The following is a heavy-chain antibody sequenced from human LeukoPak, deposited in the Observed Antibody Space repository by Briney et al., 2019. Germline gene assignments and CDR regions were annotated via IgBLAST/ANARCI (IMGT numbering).Heavy chain of an antibody. J-gene: IGHJ4*02. CDR2: IIPIFGTA. D-gene: IGHD6-6*01. Sequence: SVKVSCKASGGTFSSYAISWVRQAPGQGLEWMGGIIPIFGTANYAQKFQGRVTITTDESTSTAYMELSSLRSEDTAVYYCARVTRGSSSALDYFDYWGQGTLFTVSS. V-gene: IGHV1-69*05. CDR3: ARVTRGSSSALDYFDY. CDR1: GGTFSSYA.